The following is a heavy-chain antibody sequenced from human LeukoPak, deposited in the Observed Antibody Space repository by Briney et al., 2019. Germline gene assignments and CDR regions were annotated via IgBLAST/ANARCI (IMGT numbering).Heavy chain of an antibody. Sequence: PGGSLRLSCAASGFTFSSYAMSWVRQAPGKGLEWVSAISGGGGSTYYADSVKGRFTISRDNSKNTLYLQMNSLRAEDTAVYYCATRVYDFWSGYWDYYYYGMDVWGQGTTVTVSS. CDR1: GFTFSSYA. CDR3: ATRVYDFWSGYWDYYYYGMDV. CDR2: ISGGGGST. J-gene: IGHJ6*02. V-gene: IGHV3-23*01. D-gene: IGHD3-3*01.